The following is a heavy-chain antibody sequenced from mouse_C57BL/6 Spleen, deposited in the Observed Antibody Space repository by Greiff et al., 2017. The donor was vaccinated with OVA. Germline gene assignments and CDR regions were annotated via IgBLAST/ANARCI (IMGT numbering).Heavy chain of an antibody. D-gene: IGHD4-1*01. CDR1: GYTFTDYE. CDR2: IDPETGGT. J-gene: IGHJ4*01. V-gene: IGHV1-15*01. Sequence: QVQLQQSGAELVRPGASVTLSCKASGYTFTDYEMHWVKQTPVHGLEWIGAIDPETGGTAYNQKFKGKAILTADKSSSTAYMELRSLTSEDSAVYYCTRVGLGRGAMDYWGQGTSVTVSS. CDR3: TRVGLGRGAMDY.